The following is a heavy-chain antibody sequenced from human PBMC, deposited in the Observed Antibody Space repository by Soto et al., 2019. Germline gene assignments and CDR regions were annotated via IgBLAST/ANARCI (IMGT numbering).Heavy chain of an antibody. J-gene: IGHJ4*02. V-gene: IGHV4-59*01. CDR1: GGSISSYY. D-gene: IGHD6-13*01. Sequence: SETLSLTCTVSGGSISSYYWSWIRQPPGKGLEWIGYIYYSGGTNYNPSLKSRVTISVDTSKNQFSLKLSSVTAADTAVYYCARKIAAAAISPFDYWGQGTLVTAPQ. CDR2: IYYSGGT. CDR3: ARKIAAAAISPFDY.